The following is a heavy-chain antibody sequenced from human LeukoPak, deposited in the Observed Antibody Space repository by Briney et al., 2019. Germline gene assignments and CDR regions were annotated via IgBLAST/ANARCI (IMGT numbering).Heavy chain of an antibody. J-gene: IGHJ4*02. V-gene: IGHV1-2*02. CDR3: ATQYGDYVYYFDY. Sequence: ASVQVSCKASGYTFTGYYLHWVRQAPGQGLEWMGWINPNSGGTNYAQKFQGRVTMTRDTSISTAYMELSRLRSDDTAVYYCATQYGDYVYYFDYWGQGTLVTVSS. D-gene: IGHD4-17*01. CDR2: INPNSGGT. CDR1: GYTFTGYY.